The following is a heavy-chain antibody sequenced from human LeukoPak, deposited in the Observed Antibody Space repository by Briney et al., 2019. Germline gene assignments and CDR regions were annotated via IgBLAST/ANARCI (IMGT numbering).Heavy chain of an antibody. Sequence: ASVKVSCKASGYTFTSYGISWVRQAPGQGLEWMGWISAYNGNTNYAQKLQGRVTMTTDTSTSTAYMELRSLRSDDTAVYYCARARTTVTPTDFDYWGQGTLVTVSS. D-gene: IGHD4-11*01. V-gene: IGHV1-18*01. J-gene: IGHJ4*02. CDR1: GYTFTSYG. CDR2: ISAYNGNT. CDR3: ARARTTVTPTDFDY.